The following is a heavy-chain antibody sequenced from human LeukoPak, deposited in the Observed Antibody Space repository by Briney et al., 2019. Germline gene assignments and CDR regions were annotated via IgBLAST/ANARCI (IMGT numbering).Heavy chain of an antibody. D-gene: IGHD1-26*01. Sequence: GGSLRLSCAASGFTVSSNYMSWVRQAPGKGLEWVSVIYSGGSTYYADSVKGRFTISRDNSKNTLYLQMNSLRAEDTAVYYCAVSGSYDYFDYWGQGTLVTVSS. CDR1: GFTVSSNY. CDR2: IYSGGST. J-gene: IGHJ4*02. V-gene: IGHV3-66*01. CDR3: AVSGSYDYFDY.